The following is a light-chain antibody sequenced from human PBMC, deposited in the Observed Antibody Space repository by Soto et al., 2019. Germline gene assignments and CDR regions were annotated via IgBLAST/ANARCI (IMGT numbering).Light chain of an antibody. J-gene: IGKJ4*01. Sequence: DIHMTQSPSTLSASVGDRVTFTCRASQSLNNWLAWYQQKPGKAPKLLIYKASTLESGVPSRFSGSGSGTEFTLPISSLQPDGIATYYCQHYNGYPITFGGGTKVEIK. CDR1: QSLNNW. CDR2: KAS. V-gene: IGKV1-5*03. CDR3: QHYNGYPIT.